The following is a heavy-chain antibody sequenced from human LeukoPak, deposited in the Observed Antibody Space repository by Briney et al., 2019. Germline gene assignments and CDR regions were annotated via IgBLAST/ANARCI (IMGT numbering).Heavy chain of an antibody. Sequence: TGGSLRLSCAASGFTFSNYWMACVRQAPGKGLEWVANIKQDESTKHYVESVKGRFTISRDNTKNSLYLQMNSLRAEDSAVYYCARDDGGSLEHWSQGTLVTVSS. J-gene: IGHJ4*02. V-gene: IGHV3-7*01. CDR3: ARDDGGSLEH. D-gene: IGHD1-26*01. CDR2: IKQDESTK. CDR1: GFTFSNYW.